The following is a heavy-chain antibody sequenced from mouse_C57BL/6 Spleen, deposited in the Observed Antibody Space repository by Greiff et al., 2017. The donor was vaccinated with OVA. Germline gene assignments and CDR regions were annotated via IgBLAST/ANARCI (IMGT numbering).Heavy chain of an antibody. V-gene: IGHV1-54*01. CDR3: ARSERGYFDY. J-gene: IGHJ2*01. CDR2: INPGSGGT. CDR1: GYAFTNYL. Sequence: QVQLQQPGAELVRPGTSVKVSCKASGYAFTNYLIEWVKQRPGQGLEWIGVINPGSGGTNYNEKFKGKATLTADKSSSTAYMQLSSLTSEDAAVYFCARSERGYFDYWGQGTTLTVSS.